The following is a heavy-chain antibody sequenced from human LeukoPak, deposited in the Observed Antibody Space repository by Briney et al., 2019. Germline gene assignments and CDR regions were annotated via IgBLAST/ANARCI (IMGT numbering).Heavy chain of an antibody. Sequence: SETLSLTCAVYGGSFSGYYWSWIRQPPGKGLEWIGEINHSGSTNYNPSLKSRVTISVNTSKNQFSLKLSSVTAADTAVYYCARGLRGGVSYQAPPTPFQHWGQGTLVTVSS. J-gene: IGHJ1*01. D-gene: IGHD1-26*01. CDR3: ARGLRGGVSYQAPPTPFQH. CDR2: INHSGST. CDR1: GGSFSGYY. V-gene: IGHV4-34*01.